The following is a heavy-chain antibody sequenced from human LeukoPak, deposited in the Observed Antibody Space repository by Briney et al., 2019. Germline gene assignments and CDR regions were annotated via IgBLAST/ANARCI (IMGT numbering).Heavy chain of an antibody. CDR2: IKQVGGEK. Sequence: GGALRLSCAASGVTFSSDWVSCVRAAPGRGGGWGANIKQVGGEKYSVDSVRGRVTISTDTAKRSLYLQMNSLTAKDKAVYYCARDNRGRMIVVVITSYYYYGMDVWGQGTTVTVSS. J-gene: IGHJ6*01. CDR1: GVTFSSDW. V-gene: IGHV3-7*01. D-gene: IGHD3-22*01. CDR3: ARDNRGRMIVVVITSYYYYGMDV.